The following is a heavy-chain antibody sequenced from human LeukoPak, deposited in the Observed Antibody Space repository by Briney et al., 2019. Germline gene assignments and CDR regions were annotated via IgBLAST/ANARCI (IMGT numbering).Heavy chain of an antibody. Sequence: MTSETLSLTCAVYGVSITGYYWSWIRQTPGRGLEWVGEIHYTGVTSYNPSLKSRATISTDTSKNQFSLRLSSVTAADTAVYYCARGNILTGYCFDFWGQGALVTVSS. D-gene: IGHD3-9*01. V-gene: IGHV4-34*01. J-gene: IGHJ4*02. CDR2: IHYTGVT. CDR1: GVSITGYY. CDR3: ARGNILTGYCFDF.